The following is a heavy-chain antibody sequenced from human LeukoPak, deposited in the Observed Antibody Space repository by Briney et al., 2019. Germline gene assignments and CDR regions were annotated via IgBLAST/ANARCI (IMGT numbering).Heavy chain of an antibody. CDR3: ARELWGSHDY. V-gene: IGHV3-21*01. D-gene: IGHD3-16*01. CDR2: ISSSSSYI. J-gene: IGHJ4*02. CDR1: GFTFSSYS. Sequence: GSLRLSCAASGFTFSSYSMNWVRQAPGKGLEWVSSISSSSSYIYYADSVKGRFTISRDNAKNSLYLQTNSLRAEDTAVYYCARELWGSHDYWGQGTLVTVSS.